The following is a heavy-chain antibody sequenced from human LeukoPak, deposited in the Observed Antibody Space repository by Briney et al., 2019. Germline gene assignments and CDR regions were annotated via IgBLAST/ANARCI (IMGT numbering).Heavy chain of an antibody. CDR2: ISGSGRNI. V-gene: IGHV3-11*04. CDR1: GFTFRDYY. Sequence: GGSLRLSCEASGFTFRDYYMTWIRQAPGKGLEWLLYISGSGRNIYYADSVRGRFTVSRDNAKNSLYLQMNSLRAEDTAVYYCAREGGYDFWSGPGMDVWGQGTTVTVSS. D-gene: IGHD3-3*01. CDR3: AREGGYDFWSGPGMDV. J-gene: IGHJ6*02.